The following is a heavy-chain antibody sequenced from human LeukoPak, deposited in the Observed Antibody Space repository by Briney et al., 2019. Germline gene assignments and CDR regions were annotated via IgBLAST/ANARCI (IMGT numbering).Heavy chain of an antibody. Sequence: ASVKVSCKVSGYTLTELSMHWVRQAPGKGLEWMGGFDPEDGETIYAQKFQGRVTMTEDTSTDTAYMGLSSLRSEDTAVYYCATSKPLRYDAFDIWGQGTMVTVSS. V-gene: IGHV1-24*01. D-gene: IGHD3-9*01. CDR2: FDPEDGET. J-gene: IGHJ3*02. CDR1: GYTLTELS. CDR3: ATSKPLRYDAFDI.